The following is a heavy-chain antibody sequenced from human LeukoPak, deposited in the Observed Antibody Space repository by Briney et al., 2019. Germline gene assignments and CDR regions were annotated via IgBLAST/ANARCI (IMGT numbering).Heavy chain of an antibody. D-gene: IGHD6-13*01. V-gene: IGHV3-23*01. Sequence: GGSLRLSCAAPGFTFSSYAMSWVRQAPGKGLEWVSAISGSGGSTSYADSVKGRFTISRDNSKNTLYLQMNSLRAEDTAVYYCAKDPAYSSSWYVGDWGQGTLVTVSS. CDR2: ISGSGGST. J-gene: IGHJ4*02. CDR3: AKDPAYSSSWYVGD. CDR1: GFTFSSYA.